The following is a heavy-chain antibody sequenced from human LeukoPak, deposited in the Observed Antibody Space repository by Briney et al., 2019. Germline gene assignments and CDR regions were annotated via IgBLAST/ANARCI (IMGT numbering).Heavy chain of an antibody. Sequence: GGSLRLSCAASGFTFSTYSMKWVRQAPGKGLEWVSYISDSGAMYYADSVRGRFTISRENAQNSLFLQMNSLRAEDTAVYYCAREHYGDYEGFDYWGQGTLVTVSS. CDR2: ISDSGAM. CDR1: GFTFSTYS. V-gene: IGHV3-48*01. CDR3: AREHYGDYEGFDY. J-gene: IGHJ4*02. D-gene: IGHD4-17*01.